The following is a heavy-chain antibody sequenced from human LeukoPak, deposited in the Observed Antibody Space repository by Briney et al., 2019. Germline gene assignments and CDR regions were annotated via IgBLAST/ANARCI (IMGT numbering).Heavy chain of an antibody. CDR1: GLTFNNAW. Sequence: GGSLRLSCAAPGLTFNNAWMSWVRQAPGKGLEWVGRIKSKIDGETRDYAAPVKGRFTISRDDSKNTLYLQMNSLKTEDTAVYYCTTGGDDNWFDPWGQGTLVTVSS. V-gene: IGHV3-15*01. CDR3: TTGGDDNWFDP. J-gene: IGHJ5*02. D-gene: IGHD3-10*01. CDR2: IKSKIDGETR.